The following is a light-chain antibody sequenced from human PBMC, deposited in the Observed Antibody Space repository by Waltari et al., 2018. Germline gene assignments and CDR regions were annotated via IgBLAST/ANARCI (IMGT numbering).Light chain of an antibody. CDR3: CSYAGSSTVV. CDR2: EGS. CDR1: SSDVGSYNL. V-gene: IGLV2-23*01. J-gene: IGLJ2*01. Sequence: QSALTQPASVSGSPGQSITISCTGTSSDVGSYNLVSWYQQHPGKAPKLMIYEGSQRPSGVSNRFSGSKSGNPASLTISGLQAEDEADYYCCSYAGSSTVVFGGGTKLTVL.